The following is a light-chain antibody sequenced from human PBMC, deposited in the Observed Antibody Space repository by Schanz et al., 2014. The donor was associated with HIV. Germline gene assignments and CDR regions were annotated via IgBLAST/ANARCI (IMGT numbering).Light chain of an antibody. V-gene: IGKV3-15*01. CDR1: QSVRSN. J-gene: IGKJ2*01. Sequence: EKVMTQSPATLSVSPGERATLSCRASQSVRSNLAWYQQKPGQAPRLLTYAVSTRATGIPARFSGSGSGTDFTLTISRLEPEDLAVYYCQQYGSSPKTFGQGTKLEIK. CDR3: QQYGSSPKT. CDR2: AVS.